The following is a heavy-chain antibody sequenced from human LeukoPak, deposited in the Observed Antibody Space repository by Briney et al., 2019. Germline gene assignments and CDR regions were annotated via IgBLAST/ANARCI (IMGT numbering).Heavy chain of an antibody. J-gene: IGHJ4*02. CDR3: ARGGYYDSSGYRL. Sequence: SETLSLTCAVYGGSFSGYYWSWIRQPPGKGLEWIGEINHSGSTNYNPSLKSRVTISVDTSKNQFSLKLSSVTAADTAVYYCARGGYYDSSGYRLWGQGTLVTVSS. V-gene: IGHV4-34*01. CDR1: GGSFSGYY. CDR2: INHSGST. D-gene: IGHD3-22*01.